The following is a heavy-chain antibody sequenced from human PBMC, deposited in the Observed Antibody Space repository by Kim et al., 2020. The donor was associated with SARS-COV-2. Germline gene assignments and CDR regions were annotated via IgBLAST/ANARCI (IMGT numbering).Heavy chain of an antibody. CDR1: GGSFSGYF. D-gene: IGHD3-10*01. J-gene: IGHJ3*02. CDR2: ITHSGST. CDR3: ARGSWYYGSGSLSRGAFDI. V-gene: IGHV4-34*01. Sequence: SETLSLTCAVYGGSFSGYFWSWIRQPPGKGLEWIGEITHSGSTNYNPSLKSRVTMSLDTSKNQFSLKLSSVTAADTAVYYCARGSWYYGSGSLSRGAFDIWGQGTMVTVSS.